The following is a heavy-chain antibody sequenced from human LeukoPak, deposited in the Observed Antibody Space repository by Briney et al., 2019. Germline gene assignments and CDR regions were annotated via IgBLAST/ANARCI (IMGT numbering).Heavy chain of an antibody. D-gene: IGHD1-26*01. CDR1: GFSFSSYS. CDR3: GKDMGPRGVGATPHY. J-gene: IGHJ4*02. V-gene: IGHV3-21*03. CDR2: ISSSSSYI. Sequence: GGSLRLSCAASGFSFSSYSMNWVRQAPGKGLEWVSPISSSSSYIYYVDSVKGRFTISRDNSKNSLYLQMNSLRTEDTGFYYCGKDMGPRGVGATPHYWGQGTLVTVSS.